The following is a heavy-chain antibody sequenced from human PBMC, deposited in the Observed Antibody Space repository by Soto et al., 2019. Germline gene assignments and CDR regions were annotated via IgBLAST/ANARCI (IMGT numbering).Heavy chain of an antibody. CDR2: ISWNSGTI. D-gene: IGHD2-15*01. Sequence: EVQLVESGGGLVQPGRSLRLSCAASGFTFDDYAMHWVRQAPGKGLEWVSGISWNSGTIGYADSVKGRVTISRDNAKNSLHLQMNSLRPEDTAFYFCAKMHTVVSAAHETLGYFDCWGQGTLVTVSS. CDR1: GFTFDDYA. CDR3: AKMHTVVSAAHETLGYFDC. V-gene: IGHV3-9*01. J-gene: IGHJ4*02.